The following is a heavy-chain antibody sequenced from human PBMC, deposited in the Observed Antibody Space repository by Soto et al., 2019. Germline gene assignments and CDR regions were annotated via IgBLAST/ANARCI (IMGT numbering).Heavy chain of an antibody. D-gene: IGHD5-12*01. CDR2: IYYSGST. V-gene: IGHV4-30-4*01. J-gene: IGHJ4*02. CDR3: ASSTDIVATTPCPYFDY. CDR1: GGSISSGDYY. Sequence: SETLSLTCTVSGGSISSGDYYWSWIRQPPGKGLEWIGYIYYSGSTYYNPSLKSRVTISVDTSKNQFSLKLSSVTAADTAVYYCASSTDIVATTPCPYFDYWGQGTLVTSPQ.